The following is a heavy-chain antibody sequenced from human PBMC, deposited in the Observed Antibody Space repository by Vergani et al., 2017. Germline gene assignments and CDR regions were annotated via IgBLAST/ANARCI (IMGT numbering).Heavy chain of an antibody. J-gene: IGHJ6*02. D-gene: IGHD6-13*01. CDR1: GGTFSSYA. CDR3: ARDYGRIAAAGTLVNGMDV. V-gene: IGHV1-69*04. Sequence: QVQLVQSGAEVKKPGSSVKVSCKASGGTFSSYAISWVRPAPGQGLEWMGRIIPILGIANYAQKFQGRVTITADKSTSTAYLELSSLRSEDTAVYYCARDYGRIAAAGTLVNGMDVWGQGTTVTVSS. CDR2: IIPILGIA.